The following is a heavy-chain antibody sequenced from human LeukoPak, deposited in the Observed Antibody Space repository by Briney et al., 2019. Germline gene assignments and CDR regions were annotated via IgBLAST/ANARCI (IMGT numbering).Heavy chain of an antibody. CDR2: ISGSGGST. J-gene: IGHJ4*02. Sequence: GGSLRLSCVASGITFSNSAMHWVRQAPGKGLEWVSGISGSGGSTYYADSVKGRFTISRDNSKNTLYLQMNSMRSEDTAVYYCARDLGQGTEQWLAHGPFDYWGQGTLVTVSS. D-gene: IGHD6-19*01. CDR1: GITFSNSA. CDR3: ARDLGQGTEQWLAHGPFDY. V-gene: IGHV3-23*01.